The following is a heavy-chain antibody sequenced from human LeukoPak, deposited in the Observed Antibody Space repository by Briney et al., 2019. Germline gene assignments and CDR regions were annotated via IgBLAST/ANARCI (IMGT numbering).Heavy chain of an antibody. CDR3: ARDLFMGSSWYRLYYYYYMDV. D-gene: IGHD6-13*01. Sequence: ASVKVSCKASGYTFTSYAMNWVRQAPGQGLEWMGWINTTTGNPTYAQGFTGRFVFSLDTSVSTAYLQISSLKAEDTAVYYCARDLFMGSSWYRLYYYYYMDVWGKGTTVTVSS. J-gene: IGHJ6*03. V-gene: IGHV7-4-1*02. CDR1: GYTFTSYA. CDR2: INTTTGNP.